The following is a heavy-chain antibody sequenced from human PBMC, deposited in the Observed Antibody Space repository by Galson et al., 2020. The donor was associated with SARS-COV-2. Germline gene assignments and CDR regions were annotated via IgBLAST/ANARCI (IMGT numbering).Heavy chain of an antibody. V-gene: IGHV3-11*01. CDR2: ISSSGSTI. Sequence: GESLKISCAASGFTFSDYYMSWIRQAPGKGLEWVSYISSSGSTIYYADSVKGRFTISRDNAKNSLYLQMNSLRAEDTAVYYCARNGVGWNDLAYWGQGTLVTVSS. D-gene: IGHD1-1*01. CDR1: GFTFSDYY. J-gene: IGHJ4*02. CDR3: ARNGVGWNDLAY.